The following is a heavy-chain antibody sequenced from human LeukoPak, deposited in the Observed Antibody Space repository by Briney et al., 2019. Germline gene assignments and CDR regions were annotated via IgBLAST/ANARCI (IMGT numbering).Heavy chain of an antibody. CDR2: IYPGDSDT. J-gene: IGHJ3*02. Sequence: GESLKISCKGSGYSFTSYWIGWVRQMPGKGLEWMGIIYPGDSDTRCSPSFQGQVTISADKSISTAYLQWSSLKASDTAMYYCASAYSYGNDAFDIWGQGTMVTVSS. CDR1: GYSFTSYW. D-gene: IGHD5-18*01. V-gene: IGHV5-51*01. CDR3: ASAYSYGNDAFDI.